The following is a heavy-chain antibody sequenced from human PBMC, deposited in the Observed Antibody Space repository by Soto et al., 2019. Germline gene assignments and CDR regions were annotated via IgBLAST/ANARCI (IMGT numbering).Heavy chain of an antibody. V-gene: IGHV3-53*01. D-gene: IGHD2-2*02. CDR2: IYSGGNT. Sequence: EVQLLESGGGSIQPGGSLRLSCAASGISVSSNYMSWVRQAPGKGLEGVSVIYSGGNTHYADSVKGRFTISRDNSKNTLYPQMNSLRAEDTAVYYCARDSTCIPYYHYGMDLWGQGTTVSVPS. J-gene: IGHJ6*02. CDR3: ARDSTCIPYYHYGMDL. CDR1: GISVSSNY.